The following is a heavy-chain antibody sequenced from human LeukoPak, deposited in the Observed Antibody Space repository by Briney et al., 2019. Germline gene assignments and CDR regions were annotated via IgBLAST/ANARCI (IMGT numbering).Heavy chain of an antibody. CDR2: INPNNGAT. V-gene: IGHV1-2*02. CDR3: ARDGAFDF. CDR1: GYTFTYYY. J-gene: IGHJ3*01. Sequence: ASVKVSCKASGYTFTYYYMHWVRQAPGQGLEWMGWINPNNGATNYAQKFQGRVTLTRDTSISTAFLELIRLRSDDTAVYYCARDGAFDFWGQGTMVIVSP.